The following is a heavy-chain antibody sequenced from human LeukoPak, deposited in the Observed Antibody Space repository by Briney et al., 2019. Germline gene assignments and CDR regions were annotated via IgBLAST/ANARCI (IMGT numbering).Heavy chain of an antibody. CDR2: IYYSGDT. CDR3: ATSPIFGVVSY. J-gene: IGHJ4*02. Sequence: SXTLSLTCTVSGGSISRYYWSWIRQPPGKGLEWIGNIYYSGDTSYNPSLQSRVTISVDRSKNQFSLKLSSATAADTAVYYCATSPIFGVVSYWGQGTLVTVSS. D-gene: IGHD3-3*02. CDR1: GGSISRYY. V-gene: IGHV4-59*01.